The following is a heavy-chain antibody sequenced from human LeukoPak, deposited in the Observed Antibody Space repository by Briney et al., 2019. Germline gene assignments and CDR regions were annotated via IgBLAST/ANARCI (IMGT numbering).Heavy chain of an antibody. D-gene: IGHD3-10*01. Sequence: PSETLSLTCTVSGGSISSSSHYWGWIRQPPGKGLEWIGNIYYSGSTYYKSSLKSRVTISVDTSKNQFSLKLSSVTAADTAVYYCARDAGLNYYGPPGNPQWEFDPWGQGTLVTVSS. V-gene: IGHV4-39*07. CDR1: GGSISSSSHY. CDR2: IYYSGST. CDR3: ARDAGLNYYGPPGNPQWEFDP. J-gene: IGHJ5*02.